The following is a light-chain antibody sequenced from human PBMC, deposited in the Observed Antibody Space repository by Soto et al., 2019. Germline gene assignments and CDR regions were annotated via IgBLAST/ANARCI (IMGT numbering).Light chain of an antibody. Sequence: EIVLTQSPGTLSLSPGDRVTLSCRASQSVSSTYLAWNQQTPGQAPRLLIYGASSRATGIPDRFSGSGSGTDFNLTISRLEPEDFAVYYCQQYDTSPWTFGQGTKVEIK. CDR3: QQYDTSPWT. CDR1: QSVSSTY. V-gene: IGKV3-20*01. J-gene: IGKJ1*01. CDR2: GAS.